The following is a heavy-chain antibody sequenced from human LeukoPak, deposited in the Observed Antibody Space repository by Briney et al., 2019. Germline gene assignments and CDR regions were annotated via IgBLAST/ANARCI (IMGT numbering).Heavy chain of an antibody. CDR3: ARSYYYDSSGYYRGDDAFDI. Sequence: SETLSLTCTVSGGSVSSGSYYWSWIRQPPGKGLEWIGYIYYSGSTNYNPSLKSRVTISVDTSKNQFSLKLSSVTAADTAVYYCARSYYYDSSGYYRGDDAFDIWGQGTMVTVSS. CDR2: IYYSGST. V-gene: IGHV4-61*01. D-gene: IGHD3-22*01. CDR1: GGSVSSGSYY. J-gene: IGHJ3*02.